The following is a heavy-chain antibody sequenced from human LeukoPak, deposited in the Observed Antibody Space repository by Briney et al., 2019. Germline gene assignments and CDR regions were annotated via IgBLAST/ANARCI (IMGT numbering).Heavy chain of an antibody. CDR3: AICSSTWSGDRPDS. CDR1: GGTFRNYP. D-gene: IGHD2-2*01. J-gene: IGHJ4*02. V-gene: IGHV1-69*13. CDR2: ILPIFRMT. Sequence: ASVKVSCKASGGTFRNYPISWVRQAPGPGLEWMGGILPIFRMTNYAEKFQGRVTITADESTTTAYLELNSLRSEDTAVYYCAICSSTWSGDRPDSWGQGSLVTVSS.